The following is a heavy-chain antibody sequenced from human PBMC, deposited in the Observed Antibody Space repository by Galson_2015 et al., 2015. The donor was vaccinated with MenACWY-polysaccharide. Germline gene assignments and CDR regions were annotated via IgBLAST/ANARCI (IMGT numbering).Heavy chain of an antibody. Sequence: SVRLSCAASGVTLSMYWMSWVRQAPGKGLEWVANINHGGSDRFYVDSVEGRFTISSDNGKNSLYLQMNSLRAEDTAVYYCARIDVGGLGNFDRWGQGTLVTVSS. D-gene: IGHD1-26*01. J-gene: IGHJ4*02. CDR2: INHGGSDR. CDR3: ARIDVGGLGNFDR. V-gene: IGHV3-7*01. CDR1: GVTLSMYW.